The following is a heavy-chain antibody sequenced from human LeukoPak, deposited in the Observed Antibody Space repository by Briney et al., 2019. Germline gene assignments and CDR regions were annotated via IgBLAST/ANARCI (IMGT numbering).Heavy chain of an antibody. CDR1: GFSFSNFG. V-gene: IGHV3-30*02. J-gene: IGHJ4*02. CDR2: IWSDARKT. CDR3: VKGGDGFNFGDH. Sequence: GGSLRLSCAASGFSFSNFGMHWVRQTPGKGLEWVAFIWSDARKTHYADSVMGRFTISRDNSKNTLYLQMNSLRVEDTAVYYCVKGGDGFNFGDHWGQGNRVTVSS. D-gene: IGHD5-24*01.